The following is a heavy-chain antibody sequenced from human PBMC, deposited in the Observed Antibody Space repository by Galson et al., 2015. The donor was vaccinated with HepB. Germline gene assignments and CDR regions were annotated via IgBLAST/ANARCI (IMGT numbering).Heavy chain of an antibody. J-gene: IGHJ4*02. CDR2: IGDLTTDT. V-gene: IGHV3-23*01. CDR1: GFTFRRSG. CDR3: ATRETEHFDF. D-gene: IGHD1-26*01. Sequence: SLRLSCAASGFTFRRSGMNWVRQAPGMGLEWVSTIGDLTTDTHSADSVKGRFAISRDNSRNTVYIQMTTLRAEDTAIYYCATRETEHFDFWGQGTLVIVSS.